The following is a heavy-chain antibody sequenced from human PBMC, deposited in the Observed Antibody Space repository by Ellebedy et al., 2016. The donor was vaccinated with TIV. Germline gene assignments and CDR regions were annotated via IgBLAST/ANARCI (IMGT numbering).Heavy chain of an antibody. J-gene: IGHJ4*02. CDR3: ARLNNVDTAMVAVVGSFFDY. CDR1: GYKFTTYW. CDR2: IYPGDSDS. Sequence: GESLKISCQASGYKFTTYWIGWVRQMPGKGLEWMGIIYPGDSDSRYSPSFQGQVTFSADKTISTAYLPWSSLKASDTAIYYCARLNNVDTAMVAVVGSFFDYWGQGTLVSVSS. D-gene: IGHD5-18*01. V-gene: IGHV5-51*01.